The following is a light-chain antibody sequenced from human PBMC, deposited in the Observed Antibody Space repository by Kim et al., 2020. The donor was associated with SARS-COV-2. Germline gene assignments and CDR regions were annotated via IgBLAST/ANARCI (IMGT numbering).Light chain of an antibody. CDR1: ISDVGGYNY. CDR2: DVN. J-gene: IGLJ3*02. V-gene: IGLV2-14*04. Sequence: GQSITISCTGTISDVGGYNYVSWYQQHPVKAPKLLIYDVNKRPSGVSNRFSGSKSGNTASLTISGLQAEDEADFYCSSYTRSDTWVFGGGTQLTVL. CDR3: SSYTRSDTWV.